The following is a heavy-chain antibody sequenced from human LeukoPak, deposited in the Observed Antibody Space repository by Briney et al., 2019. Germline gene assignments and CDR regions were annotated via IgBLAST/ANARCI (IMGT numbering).Heavy chain of an antibody. CDR2: IDTDGSNT. CDR1: GFTFSSYW. V-gene: IGHV3-74*01. J-gene: IGHJ6*03. D-gene: IGHD6-13*01. Sequence: PGGSLRLSCAASGFTFSSYWIHWVRQAPGKGLVWVSRIDTDGSNTNYADSVKGRFTISRDNAQNTVYLQMNSLRSEDTAVYYCASQAAAGTDYYYYYYMDVWGKGTTVTISS. CDR3: ASQAAAGTDYYYYYYMDV.